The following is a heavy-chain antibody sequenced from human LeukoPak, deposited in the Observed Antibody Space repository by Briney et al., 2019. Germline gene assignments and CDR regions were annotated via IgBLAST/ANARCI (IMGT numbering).Heavy chain of an antibody. CDR1: GGSIGTSSYY. V-gene: IGHV4-39*01. CDR2: IYYGGNI. CDR3: ASAEANYGGSVFDY. Sequence: SETLSLTCSVSGGSIGTSSYYWGWIRQPPGKGLEWLGTIYYGGNINYNLSLKSRLTISADTSNNQLSLKLSSVTAADPAVYYCASAEANYGGSVFDYWGQGTLVTVSS. D-gene: IGHD4-23*01. J-gene: IGHJ4*02.